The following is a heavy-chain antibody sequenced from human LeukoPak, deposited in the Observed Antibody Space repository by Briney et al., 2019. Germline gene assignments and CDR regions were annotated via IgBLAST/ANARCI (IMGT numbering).Heavy chain of an antibody. CDR3: ARDAYTSASDS. CDR2: LSPEGSDK. CDR1: GFSFRTYW. Sequence: PGGSLRLSCAASGFSFRTYWMTWVRQAPGKGLEWVANLSPEGSDKFYVDSVKGRFTIFGDNAKSSVYLQMSSLRVEDTAVYYCARDAYTSASDSWGQGTLVSVSS. D-gene: IGHD3-16*01. J-gene: IGHJ5*01. V-gene: IGHV3-7*01.